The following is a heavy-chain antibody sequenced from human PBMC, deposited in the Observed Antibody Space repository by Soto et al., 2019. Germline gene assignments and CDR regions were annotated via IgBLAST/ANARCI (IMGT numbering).Heavy chain of an antibody. CDR3: ARGLVVRGAGVGG. CDR2: IDYSGST. V-gene: IGHV4-39*01. Sequence: QLQLQESGPGLVKPSESLSLTCSVSGGSITSGSYYWGWFRQPPGKGLEWIGSIDYSGSTYYNPSLKSRVTISLDMSKSQFSLNLSSVTDTDTAVYYGARGLVVRGAGVGGGGQGRRVTVSS. J-gene: IGHJ4*02. CDR1: GGSITSGSYY. D-gene: IGHD3-22*01.